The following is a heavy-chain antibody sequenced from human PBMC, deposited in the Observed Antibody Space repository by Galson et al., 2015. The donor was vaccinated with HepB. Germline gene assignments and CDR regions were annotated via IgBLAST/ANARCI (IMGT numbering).Heavy chain of an antibody. CDR3: AKGGTVTAMIDY. Sequence: SLRLSCAAAGFIFDGCAMHWVRQVPGKGLEWVSSISWNGDIVDYADSVKGRFTISRDNAKNSLYLQMNSLRVEDTALYYCAKGGTVTAMIDYWGQGTRVIVSS. V-gene: IGHV3-9*01. J-gene: IGHJ4*02. CDR2: ISWNGDIV. D-gene: IGHD2-21*02. CDR1: GFIFDGCA.